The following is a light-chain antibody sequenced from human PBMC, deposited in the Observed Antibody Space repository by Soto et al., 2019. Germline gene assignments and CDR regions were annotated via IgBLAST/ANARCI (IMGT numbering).Light chain of an antibody. V-gene: IGLV2-11*01. Sequence: QSVLTQPRSVSGSPGQSVTISCTGTSSDVGGYNYVSWCQQHPGKAPKLMVYDVTARPSGVPDRFSGSKSGNTASLTISGLQAEDEADYYCCSYAGSYIFVFGTGTKVTVL. CDR1: SSDVGGYNY. CDR2: DVT. CDR3: CSYAGSYIFV. J-gene: IGLJ1*01.